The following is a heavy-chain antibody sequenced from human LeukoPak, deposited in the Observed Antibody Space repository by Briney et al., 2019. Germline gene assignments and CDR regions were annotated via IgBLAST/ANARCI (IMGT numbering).Heavy chain of an antibody. CDR2: INHSGST. D-gene: IGHD3-3*01. Sequence: PSETLSLTCAVYGGSFSGYCWSWIRQPPGKGLEWIGEINHSGSTNYNPSLKSRVTISVDTSKNQFSLKLSSVTAADTAVYYCARGYDFWSGSFYYYYYMDVWGKGTTVTVSS. CDR3: ARGYDFWSGSFYYYYYMDV. CDR1: GGSFSGYC. V-gene: IGHV4-34*01. J-gene: IGHJ6*03.